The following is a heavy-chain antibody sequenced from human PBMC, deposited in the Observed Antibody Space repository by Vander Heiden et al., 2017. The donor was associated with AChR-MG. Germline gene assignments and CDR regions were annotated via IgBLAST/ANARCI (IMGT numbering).Heavy chain of an antibody. Sequence: QAQLVQSGAEVKKPGSSVTVSCKASGGTFSNHGINWVRQAPGQGLEWMGGIIPMLDSANYAQKFQGRVTITADESTSTAYMELSSLRSEDTAVYYCAREFRGDFGNYYYYGMDVWGQGTTVTVSS. CDR1: GGTFSNHG. V-gene: IGHV1-69*01. J-gene: IGHJ6*02. CDR3: AREFRGDFGNYYYYGMDV. D-gene: IGHD3-10*01. CDR2: IIPMLDSA.